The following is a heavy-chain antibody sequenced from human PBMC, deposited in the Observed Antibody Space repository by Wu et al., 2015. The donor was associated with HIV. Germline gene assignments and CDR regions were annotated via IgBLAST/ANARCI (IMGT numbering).Heavy chain of an antibody. V-gene: IGHV1-69*11. D-gene: IGHD1-26*01. CDR1: GDTFKYYA. J-gene: IGHJ4*02. CDR2: IIPIVGTA. CDR3: VRDRTWDEDY. Sequence: QVHLVQSGAEVKKPGSSVKVSCKTSGDTFKYYAMNWVRQAPGQGLEWMGRIIPIVGTARYAQKFQGRVTITADESTSTAYMKLSSLTSEDTAVYYCVRDRTWDEDYWGQGTMVTVSS.